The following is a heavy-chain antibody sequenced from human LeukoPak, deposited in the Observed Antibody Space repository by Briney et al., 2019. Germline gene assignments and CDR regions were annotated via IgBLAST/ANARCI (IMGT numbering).Heavy chain of an antibody. V-gene: IGHV3-11*06. CDR2: ITTSSSYT. Sequence: GGSLRLSCAASGFTFSDYYMSWVRQAPGKGLEWVSYITTSSSYTDYADSVKGRFTISRDNAKNSLYLQMNSLRAEDTAVYYCASTITMVRGRFDYWGQGTLVTVSS. J-gene: IGHJ4*02. CDR1: GFTFSDYY. D-gene: IGHD3-10*01. CDR3: ASTITMVRGRFDY.